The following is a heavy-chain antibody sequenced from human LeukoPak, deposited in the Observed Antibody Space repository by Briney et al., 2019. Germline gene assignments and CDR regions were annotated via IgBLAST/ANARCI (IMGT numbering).Heavy chain of an antibody. CDR3: ARDKLGIITIFGVVTLPDY. V-gene: IGHV1-18*01. CDR1: GYTFTSYG. D-gene: IGHD3-3*01. Sequence: PGGSLRLSCAASGYTFTSYGISWVRQAPGQGLEWMGWISAYNGNTNYAQKLQGRVTMTTDTSTSTAYMELRSLRSDDTAVYYCARDKLGIITIFGVVTLPDYWGQGTLVTVSS. CDR2: ISAYNGNT. J-gene: IGHJ4*02.